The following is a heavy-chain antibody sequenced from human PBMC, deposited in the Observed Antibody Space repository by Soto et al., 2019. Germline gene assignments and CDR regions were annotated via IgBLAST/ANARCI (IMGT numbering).Heavy chain of an antibody. CDR3: ARVRSGSYYYCYYGMDV. J-gene: IGHJ6*02. CDR2: IYHSGST. V-gene: IGHV4-4*02. D-gene: IGHD1-26*01. Sequence: PSETLSLTCAVSGGSISSSNWWSWVRQPPGKGLEWIGEIYHSGSTNYNPSLKSRVTISVDKSKNQFSLKLSSVTAADTAVYYCARVRSGSYYYCYYGMDVWGQGTTVTVSS. CDR1: GGSISSSNW.